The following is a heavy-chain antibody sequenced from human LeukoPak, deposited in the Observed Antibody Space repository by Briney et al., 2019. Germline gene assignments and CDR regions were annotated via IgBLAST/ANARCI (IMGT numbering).Heavy chain of an antibody. CDR2: IYHSGST. CDR3: ARHARHAPFDY. D-gene: IGHD2-2*01. V-gene: IGHV4-38-2*01. CDR1: GYSISSGYY. Sequence: SETLSLTCAVSGYSISSGYYWGWIRQPPGKGLEWIGSIYHSGSTYYNPSLKSRVTISVDTSKYQFSLKLSSVTAADTAVYYCARHARHAPFDYWGQGTLVTVSS. J-gene: IGHJ4*02.